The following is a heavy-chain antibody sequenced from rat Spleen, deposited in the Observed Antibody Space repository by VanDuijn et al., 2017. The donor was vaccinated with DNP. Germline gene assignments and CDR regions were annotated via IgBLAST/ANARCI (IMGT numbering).Heavy chain of an antibody. CDR2: ISYDGGST. V-gene: IGHV5-22*01. D-gene: IGHD1-4*01. Sequence: EVQLVESGGDLVQPGRSLKLSCAASGFTFSDYYMAWVRQAPTKGLEWVAYISYDGGSTYYGDSVKGRFTISRDNAKSTLFLQMNSLRSEDMATYYCARHVLPLRVWDYWGQGVTVTVSS. J-gene: IGHJ2*01. CDR3: ARHVLPLRVWDY. CDR1: GFTFSDYY.